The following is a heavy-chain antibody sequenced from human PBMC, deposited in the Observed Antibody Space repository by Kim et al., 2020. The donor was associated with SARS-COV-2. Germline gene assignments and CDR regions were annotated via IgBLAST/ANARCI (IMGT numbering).Heavy chain of an antibody. V-gene: IGHV4-59*01. CDR2: IYYSGST. Sequence: SETLSLTCTVSGGSISSYYWSWIRQPPGKGLEWIGYIYYSGSTNYNPSLKSRVTISVDTSKNQFSLKLSSVTAADTAVYYCARERGDNWNYYYYGMDVWGQGTTVTVSS. J-gene: IGHJ6*02. D-gene: IGHD1-20*01. CDR3: ARERGDNWNYYYYGMDV. CDR1: GGSISSYY.